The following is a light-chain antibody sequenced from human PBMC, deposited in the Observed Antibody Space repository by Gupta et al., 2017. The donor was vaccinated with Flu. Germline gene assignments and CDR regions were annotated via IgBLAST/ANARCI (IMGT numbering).Light chain of an antibody. CDR3: PQYGSSPPYT. Sequence: LVLTQSPRTLSLSPGERATLSCRASQSVINNYLAWYQQKPGQAPRLLIYGVSSRATGIPARFRGSGSGTDFTLIISRLEPEDFAVYYCPQYGSSPPYTFGQGTKLEIK. V-gene: IGKV3-20*01. J-gene: IGKJ2*01. CDR2: GVS. CDR1: QSVINNY.